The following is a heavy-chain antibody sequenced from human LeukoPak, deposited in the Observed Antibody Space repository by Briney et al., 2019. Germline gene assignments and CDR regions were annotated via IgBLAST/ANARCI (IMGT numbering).Heavy chain of an antibody. Sequence: SETLSLTCTVSGGSISSYYWSWIRQPPGKGLEWIGYIYYSGSTNYNPSLKSRVTISVDTSKNQFSLKLSSVTAADTAVYYCARRSIVGRNYGSGSRREYYFDYWGQGTLVTVSS. D-gene: IGHD3-10*01. J-gene: IGHJ4*02. CDR2: IYYSGST. CDR1: GGSISSYY. V-gene: IGHV4-59*08. CDR3: ARRSIVGRNYGSGSRREYYFDY.